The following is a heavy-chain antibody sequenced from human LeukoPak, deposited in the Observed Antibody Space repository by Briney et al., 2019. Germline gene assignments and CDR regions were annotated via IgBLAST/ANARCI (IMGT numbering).Heavy chain of an antibody. J-gene: IGHJ5*02. CDR2: IFYSGRT. CDR3: ARVPPYYYGSGRRLWGNWFDP. Sequence: SETLSLTCTVSGGSISSSTYYWGWIRQPPGKGLEWIGSIFYSGRTYYNPSLKSRVTMSVDTSKNQFSLRLSSVNAADTAVYYCARVPPYYYGSGRRLWGNWFDPWGQGTLVTVSS. D-gene: IGHD3-10*01. CDR1: GGSISSSTYY. V-gene: IGHV4-39*07.